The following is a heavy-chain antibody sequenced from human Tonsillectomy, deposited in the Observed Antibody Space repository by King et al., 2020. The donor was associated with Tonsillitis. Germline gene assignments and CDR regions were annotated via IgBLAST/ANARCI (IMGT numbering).Heavy chain of an antibody. V-gene: IGHV3-53*02. Sequence: VQLVETGGGLIQTGGSLRLSCAASGFTVSSNYMSWVRQAPGKGLQWVSTLYSDDNTYYADSVKGRFTISRDNSKNTLYLQMNSLRAGDTAVYYCARDGDHFDYWGQGTLVTVSS. CDR3: ARDGDHFDY. CDR2: LYSDDNT. CDR1: GFTVSSNY. D-gene: IGHD4-17*01. J-gene: IGHJ4*02.